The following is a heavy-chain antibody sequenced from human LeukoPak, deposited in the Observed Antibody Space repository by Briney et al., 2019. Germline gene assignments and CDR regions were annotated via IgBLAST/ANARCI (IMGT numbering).Heavy chain of an antibody. Sequence: GGSLRLSCAASGFTFSSYSMNWVRQAPGKGLEWVSSISSSSSYIYYADSVKGRFTISRDNAKNSLYLQMNSLRAEDTAVYYCARDRSSWYXDAFXXXGLGTMVT. V-gene: IGHV3-21*01. D-gene: IGHD6-13*01. CDR1: GFTFSSYS. CDR3: ARDRSSWYXDAFXX. CDR2: ISSSSSYI. J-gene: IGHJ3*01.